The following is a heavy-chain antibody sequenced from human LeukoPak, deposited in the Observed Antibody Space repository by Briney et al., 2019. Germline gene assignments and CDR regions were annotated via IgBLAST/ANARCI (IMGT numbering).Heavy chain of an antibody. Sequence: PGESLRISCKGSGHSLTSYWISWVRQMPGKGLEWMGRIDPGDSYTNYSPSFQGHVTISADKSISTAYLQWSSLTASDTAMYYCARTSWFGVDYWGQGTLVTVSS. V-gene: IGHV5-10-1*01. CDR3: ARTSWFGVDY. D-gene: IGHD3-10*01. CDR2: IDPGDSYT. J-gene: IGHJ4*02. CDR1: GHSLTSYW.